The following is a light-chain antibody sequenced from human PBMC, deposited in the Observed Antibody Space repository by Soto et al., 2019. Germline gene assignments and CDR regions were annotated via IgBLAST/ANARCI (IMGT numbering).Light chain of an antibody. V-gene: IGLV2-14*03. CDR1: SSDIGAYNV. CDR3: TSWTTSTTMI. J-gene: IGLJ2*01. Sequence: QSALTQPASVSRSPGQSITISCTGTSSDIGAYNVVSWYQQHPGKAPKLMLYDVNIRPSGVSNRFSGSKSGNTASLTISGLQAEDEADYYCTSWTTSTTMIFGGGTKVTV. CDR2: DVN.